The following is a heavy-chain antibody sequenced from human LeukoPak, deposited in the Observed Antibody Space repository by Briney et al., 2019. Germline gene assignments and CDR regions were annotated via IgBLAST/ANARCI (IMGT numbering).Heavy chain of an antibody. Sequence: GRSLRLSCAASGFTFGSYGMHWVRQAPGKGLEWVAVISYDGSNKYYADSVKGRFTISRDNSKNTLYLQMNSLRAEDTAVYYCAKDPPSGSSTSFDYWGQGTLVTVSS. CDR1: GFTFGSYG. CDR3: AKDPPSGSSTSFDY. CDR2: ISYDGSNK. J-gene: IGHJ4*02. V-gene: IGHV3-30*18. D-gene: IGHD6-6*01.